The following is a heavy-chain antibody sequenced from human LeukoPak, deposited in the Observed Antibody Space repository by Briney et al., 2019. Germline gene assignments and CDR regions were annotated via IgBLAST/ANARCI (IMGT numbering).Heavy chain of an antibody. D-gene: IGHD6-13*01. J-gene: IGHJ4*02. CDR1: GGSISSGGHS. V-gene: IGHV4-30-2*01. Sequence: SETLSLTCTVSGGSISSGGHSWSWIRQPPGKGLEWIGYIYHSGSGSTYYNPSLKSRVTISIDKSKNQFSLKLNSVTAADTAVYYCARGRGYSSSWQLWGQGTLVTVSS. CDR3: ARGRGYSSSWQL. CDR2: IYHSGSGST.